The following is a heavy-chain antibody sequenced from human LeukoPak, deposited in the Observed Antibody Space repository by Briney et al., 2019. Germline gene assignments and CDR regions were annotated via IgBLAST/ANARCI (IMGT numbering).Heavy chain of an antibody. D-gene: IGHD4-23*01. Sequence: PSETLSLTCTVSGGSIRSSSYYWGWIRQPPGKGLEWIGSMYHSGSTYYNSSLKSRVTISVDTSKSQFSLKLSSVTAADTAVSYCARHFDPNYGGYSAFDYWGQGTLVTVSS. CDR3: ARHFDPNYGGYSAFDY. CDR2: MYHSGST. CDR1: GGSIRSSSYY. V-gene: IGHV4-39*01. J-gene: IGHJ4*02.